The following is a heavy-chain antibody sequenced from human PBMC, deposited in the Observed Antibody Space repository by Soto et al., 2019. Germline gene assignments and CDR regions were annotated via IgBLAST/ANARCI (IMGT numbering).Heavy chain of an antibody. J-gene: IGHJ6*02. CDR2: IYWDDDK. CDR1: GLSLSTTGVG. Sequence: QITLKESGPTLVKPTQTLTLTCTFSGLSLSTTGVGVGWIRQPPGKALEWLALIYWDDDKRYSPSLKSRLTTTKNTTHTQVVLTTTTMAPVATATYYCVQSRSGGDCLQSYSSHSYYGLDVWGQGTTVTVSS. CDR3: VQSRSGGDCLQSYSSHSYYGLDV. D-gene: IGHD2-21*02. V-gene: IGHV2-5*02.